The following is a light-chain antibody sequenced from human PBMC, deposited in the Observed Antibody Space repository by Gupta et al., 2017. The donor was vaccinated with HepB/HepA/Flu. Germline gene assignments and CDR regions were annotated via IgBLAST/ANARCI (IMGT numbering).Light chain of an antibody. V-gene: IGKV1-12*01. CDR2: DTV. CDR3: QQANSFPIT. CDR1: EHINNY. J-gene: IGKJ5*01. Sequence: DIQMTQSQSSVSASVGDRVTITCRASEHINNYLAWYQQKPGKAPRFLIRDTVILQSGVPSRFSGSGSGTDFTLTISGLQPEDFATYYCQQANSFPITFGQGTRLEIK.